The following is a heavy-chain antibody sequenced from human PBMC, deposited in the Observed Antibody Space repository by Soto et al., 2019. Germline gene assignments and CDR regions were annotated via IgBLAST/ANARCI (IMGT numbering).Heavy chain of an antibody. V-gene: IGHV5-51*01. D-gene: IGHD6-19*01. CDR2: IYPGDSDT. Sequence: PGESLKISCKGSGYSFTNYWISWVRQMPGKGLGWMGIIYPGDSDTRYSPSFQGQVTISADKSISTAYLQWSSLKASDTAMYYCARPREAGKNYYGVDVWGQGTTVTVSS. CDR1: GYSFTNYW. CDR3: ARPREAGKNYYGVDV. J-gene: IGHJ6*02.